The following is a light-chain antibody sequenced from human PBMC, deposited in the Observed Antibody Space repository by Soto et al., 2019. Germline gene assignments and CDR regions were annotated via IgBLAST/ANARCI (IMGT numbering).Light chain of an antibody. J-gene: IGKJ1*01. CDR3: QQYGSSPWT. V-gene: IGKV3-20*01. CDR2: GPS. Sequence: ETVLTQSPGILSLSPGERATLSCRASQTIRSNYLAWYRQTPGQPPRLLIYGPSYRATSIADRFSGSGSGTYFTLIISRLEPEDFALYYCQQYGSSPWTFGQGTKVEIK. CDR1: QTIRSNY.